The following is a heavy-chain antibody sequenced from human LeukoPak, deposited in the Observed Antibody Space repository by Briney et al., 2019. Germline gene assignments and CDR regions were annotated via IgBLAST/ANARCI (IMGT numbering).Heavy chain of an antibody. Sequence: SETLSLTCAVYGGSFSGYYWSWIRQPPGKGLEWIGEINHSGSTNYNPSLKSRATISVDTSKNQFSLKLSSVTAADTAVYYCARRGSSGWYYWGQGTLVTVSS. D-gene: IGHD6-19*01. CDR3: ARRGSSGWYY. J-gene: IGHJ4*02. V-gene: IGHV4-34*01. CDR1: GGSFSGYY. CDR2: INHSGST.